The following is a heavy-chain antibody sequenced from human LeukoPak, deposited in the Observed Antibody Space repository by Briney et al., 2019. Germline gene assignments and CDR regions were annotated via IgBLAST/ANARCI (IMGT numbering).Heavy chain of an antibody. V-gene: IGHV3-66*01. D-gene: IGHD2-15*01. CDR3: ARVWYCSGGSCYSNYFDY. CDR2: IYSGGST. J-gene: IGHJ4*02. CDR1: GFTVSSNH. Sequence: PGGSLRLSCAASGFTVSSNHMSWVRQAPGKGLEWVSVIYSGGSTYYADSVKGRFTISRDNSKNTLYLQMNSLRAEDTAVYYCARVWYCSGGSCYSNYFDYWGQGTLVTVSS.